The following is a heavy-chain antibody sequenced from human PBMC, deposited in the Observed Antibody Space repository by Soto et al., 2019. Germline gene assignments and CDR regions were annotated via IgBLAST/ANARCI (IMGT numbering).Heavy chain of an antibody. CDR3: ARDHRYCSSTSCYTDFYFDY. J-gene: IGHJ4*02. CDR2: ISYDGSNK. D-gene: IGHD2-2*02. V-gene: IGHV3-30-3*01. CDR1: GFTFSSYA. Sequence: QVQLVESGGGVVQPGRSLRLSCAASGFTFSSYAVHWVRQAPGKGLEWVAVISYDGSNKYYADSVKGRFTISRDNSKNTLYLQMNSLRAEDTAVYYCARDHRYCSSTSCYTDFYFDYWGQGTLVTVSS.